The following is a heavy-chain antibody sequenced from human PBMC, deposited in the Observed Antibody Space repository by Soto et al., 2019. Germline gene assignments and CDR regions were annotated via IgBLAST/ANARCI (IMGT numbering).Heavy chain of an antibody. D-gene: IGHD4-17*01. CDR1: GFTFSSYD. V-gene: IGHV3-30*03. J-gene: IGHJ3*01. CDR3: ARAGVYGDSDAFEV. Sequence: QVQLVESGGGVVQPGRSLRLSCAASGFTFSSYDMHWVRQAPGKGLEWVAVISYDGSNKFYVDSVKGRFTISRYNSQHTLYLQMSSLRAADTAVYYCARAGVYGDSDAFEVWGQGTMVTVSS. CDR2: ISYDGSNK.